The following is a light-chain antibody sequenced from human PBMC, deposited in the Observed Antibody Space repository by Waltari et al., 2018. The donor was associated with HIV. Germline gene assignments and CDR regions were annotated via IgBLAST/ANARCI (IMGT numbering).Light chain of an antibody. V-gene: IGLV3-9*01. Sequence: SYELTQPLSVSVALGQTARITCGGNNIGSKKVHWNQQKPGQAPVLVIYRDSNRPSGIPERFSGYNSGNTATLTISRAQAGDEADYYCQVWDSSTGVFGTGTKVTVL. CDR2: RDS. CDR3: QVWDSSTGV. CDR1: NIGSKK. J-gene: IGLJ1*01.